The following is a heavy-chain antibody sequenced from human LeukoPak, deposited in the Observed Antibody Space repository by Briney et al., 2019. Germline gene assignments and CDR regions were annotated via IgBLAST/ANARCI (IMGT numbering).Heavy chain of an antibody. D-gene: IGHD3-22*01. J-gene: IGHJ5*02. CDR3: ARRGDSSGEWWFDP. Sequence: SETLSLTCTVSGGSISSYYWSWIRQPPGKGLEWIGYIYYSGSANYNPSLKSRVTISVDTSKNQFSLKLSSVTAADTAVYYCARRGDSSGEWWFDPWGQGTLVTVSS. CDR1: GGSISSYY. V-gene: IGHV4-59*08. CDR2: IYYSGSA.